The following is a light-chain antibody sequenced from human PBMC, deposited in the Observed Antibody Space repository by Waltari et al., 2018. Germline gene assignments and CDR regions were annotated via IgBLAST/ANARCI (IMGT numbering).Light chain of an antibody. CDR2: AAS. CDR1: RDIRNY. CDR3: QQPPGT. J-gene: IGKJ4*01. Sequence: DIQLTQSPSFLSVSVGDRVTFTCRASRDIRNYLAWYQQKSGKAPKLLIFAASTLQSGVPSRFSGSGSGTEFTLTISSLQPEDLATYYCQQPPGTFGGGTKVEIK. V-gene: IGKV1-9*01.